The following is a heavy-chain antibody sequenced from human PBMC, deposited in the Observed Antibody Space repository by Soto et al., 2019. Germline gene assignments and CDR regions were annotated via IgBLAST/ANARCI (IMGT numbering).Heavy chain of an antibody. Sequence: QVQLVESGGGVVQPGRSLRLSCAASGFTFSSYGMHWVRQAPGKGLEWVAVISYDGSNKYYADSVKGRFTIYRDNSKNTLYLQMNSLRAEDTAVYYCASDIAVAGTGWFDPWGQGTLVTVSS. CDR3: ASDIAVAGTGWFDP. D-gene: IGHD6-19*01. J-gene: IGHJ5*02. CDR2: ISYDGSNK. CDR1: GFTFSSYG. V-gene: IGHV3-30*03.